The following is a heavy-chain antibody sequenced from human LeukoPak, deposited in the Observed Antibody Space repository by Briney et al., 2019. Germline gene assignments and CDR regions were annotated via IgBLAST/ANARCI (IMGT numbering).Heavy chain of an antibody. CDR1: GYIFTDYY. CDR2: INPNSGGT. V-gene: IGHV1-2*06. Sequence: ASVKVSCKASGYIFTDYYMHWVRQAPGQGLEWMGRINPNSGGTNYAQKFQGRVTMTRDTSISTAYMELSRLRSDDTAVYYCAYGSSGYYPFDYWGQGTLVTVSS. CDR3: AYGSSGYYPFDY. J-gene: IGHJ4*02. D-gene: IGHD3-22*01.